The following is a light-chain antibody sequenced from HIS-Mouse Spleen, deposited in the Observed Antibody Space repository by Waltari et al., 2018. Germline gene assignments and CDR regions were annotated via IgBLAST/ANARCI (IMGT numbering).Light chain of an antibody. J-gene: IGKJ1*01. V-gene: IGKV4-1*01. CDR3: QQYYSTPPT. Sequence: DIVMTKSPDSLAVSLXERATINXXSSQRVLYSSNNKNYLAWYQQKPGQPPKLLIYWASTRXSGVPDRFSGSGSGTDFTLTISSLQAEDVAVYYCQQYYSTPPTFGQGTKVEIK. CDR1: QRVLYSSNNKNY. CDR2: WAS.